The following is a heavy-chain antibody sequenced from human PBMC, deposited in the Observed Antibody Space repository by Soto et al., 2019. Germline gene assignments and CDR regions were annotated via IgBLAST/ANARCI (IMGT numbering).Heavy chain of an antibody. J-gene: IGHJ6*02. CDR3: GTSCRAGEDYGMDV. V-gene: IGHV3-23*01. CDR2: ISGSGGST. D-gene: IGHD3-10*01. Sequence: PGGSLRLSCAASGFTFSSYAMSWVRQAPGKGLEWVSAISGSGGSTYYADSVKGRFTISRDNSKNTLYLQMNSLRAEDTAVYYCGTSCRAGEDYGMDVWGQGTTVTVSS. CDR1: GFTFSSYA.